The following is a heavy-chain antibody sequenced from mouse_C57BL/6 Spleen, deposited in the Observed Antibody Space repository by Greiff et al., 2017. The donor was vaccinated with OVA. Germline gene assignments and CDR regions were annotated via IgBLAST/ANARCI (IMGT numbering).Heavy chain of an antibody. CDR2: IHPNSGST. J-gene: IGHJ4*01. CDR3: ARFYDYYAMDY. D-gene: IGHD2-3*01. CDR1: GYTFTSYW. V-gene: IGHV1-64*01. Sequence: VQLQQSGAELVKPGASVKLSCKASGYTFTSYWMHWVKQRPGQGLEWIGMIHPNSGSTNYNEKFKSKATLTVDKSSSTAYMQLSSLTSEDSAVYYCARFYDYYAMDYWGQGTSVTVSS.